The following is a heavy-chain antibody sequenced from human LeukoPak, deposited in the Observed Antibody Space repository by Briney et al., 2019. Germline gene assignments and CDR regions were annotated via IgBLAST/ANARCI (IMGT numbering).Heavy chain of an antibody. J-gene: IGHJ3*02. D-gene: IGHD2-15*01. CDR3: ARGGECGSCDGFDM. CDR2: INHSGST. Sequence: SDTLSLTCAVNGGSFSGYYWIWMRQPPGKGLEWIGEINHSGSTNYNPSLKSRGTISVDTSKNQFSLKLNSVTAADTAVYYCARGGECGSCDGFDMWGQGIMVTVSS. CDR1: GGSFSGYY. V-gene: IGHV4-34*01.